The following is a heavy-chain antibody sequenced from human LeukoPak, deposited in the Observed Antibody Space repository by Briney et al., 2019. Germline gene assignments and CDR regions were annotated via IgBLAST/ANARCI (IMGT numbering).Heavy chain of an antibody. CDR2: LYPSEST. V-gene: IGHV4-4*07. D-gene: IGHD6-19*01. Sequence: SETLSLTCSVSGGSISSYYWTWIRQSAGKGLEWIGRLYPSESTNYNPSLQSRVTMSVDVSKNQFSLKLKYVTAADTAVYYCARASWTSGWPPEYFDYWGQGTLVTVSS. CDR1: GGSISSYY. CDR3: ARASWTSGWPPEYFDY. J-gene: IGHJ4*02.